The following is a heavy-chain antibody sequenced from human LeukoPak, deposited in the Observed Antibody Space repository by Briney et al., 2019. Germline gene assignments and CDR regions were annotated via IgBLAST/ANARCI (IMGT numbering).Heavy chain of an antibody. CDR2: IYASGTA. Sequence: PSETLSLTCTVSGGSISGLYWSWIRQPAGKGLGWIGRIYASGTANYNPSLQSRVIMSADRSKNQFSLELKSVTAADTAVYYCARVSPGYLYYMDVWGQGTTVTVSS. CDR1: GGSISGLY. CDR3: ARVSPGYLYYMDV. J-gene: IGHJ6*03. V-gene: IGHV4-4*07. D-gene: IGHD3-9*01.